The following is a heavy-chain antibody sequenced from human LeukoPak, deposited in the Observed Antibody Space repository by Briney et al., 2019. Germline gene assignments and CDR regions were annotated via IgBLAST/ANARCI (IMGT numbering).Heavy chain of an antibody. CDR2: ISWNSGSI. CDR3: ARDLSTVVPAG. J-gene: IGHJ3*01. D-gene: IGHD2-2*01. V-gene: IGHV3-9*01. Sequence: GGSLRLSCAASGFTFDDYAMHWVRQAPGKGLEWVSGISWNSGSIGYADSVKGRFTISRDNAKNSLYLQMNSLRAEDTALYYCARDLSTVVPAGWGQGTMVTVSS. CDR1: GFTFDDYA.